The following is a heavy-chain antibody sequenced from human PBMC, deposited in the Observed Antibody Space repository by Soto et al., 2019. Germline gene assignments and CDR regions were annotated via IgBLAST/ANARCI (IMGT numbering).Heavy chain of an antibody. CDR2: IKQDGSEK. Sequence: GGSLRLSCAASGFTFSSYWMSWVRQAPGKGLEWVANIKQDGSEKYYVDSVKGRFTISRDNAKNSLYLQMNSLRAEDTAVYYCARGVQQLDEMMGFLFDYWGQGTLVTVSS. CDR1: GFTFSSYW. D-gene: IGHD6-13*01. V-gene: IGHV3-7*03. CDR3: ARGVQQLDEMMGFLFDY. J-gene: IGHJ4*02.